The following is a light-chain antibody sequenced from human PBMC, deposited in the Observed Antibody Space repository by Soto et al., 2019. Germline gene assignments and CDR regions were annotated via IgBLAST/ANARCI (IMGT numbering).Light chain of an antibody. CDR2: RAS. V-gene: IGKV3-20*01. CDR3: QQYGSSPLT. Sequence: EIVLTQSPGTLSLSPGERATLSCRASQSVSSDYLAWYQQKPGQTPKVLIYRASSRATGIPDRFSGSGSGTDLTLTISRLEPEDFAVYYCQQYGSSPLTFGGGTKVDIK. J-gene: IGKJ4*01. CDR1: QSVSSDY.